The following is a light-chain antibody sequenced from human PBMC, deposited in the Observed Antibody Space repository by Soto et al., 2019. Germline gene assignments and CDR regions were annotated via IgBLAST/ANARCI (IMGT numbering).Light chain of an antibody. J-gene: IGKJ2*01. CDR1: QSISNS. Sequence: DIQMTQSPSSLSASVGDRVTITCRASQSISNSLNWYQQKPGKAPNLLIYEASKLQTGVPSRFSGGGSGTHFTFTISNLQPEDIATYYCQHYDNLPRYTFGLGTKLEIK. CDR2: EAS. CDR3: QHYDNLPRYT. V-gene: IGKV1-33*01.